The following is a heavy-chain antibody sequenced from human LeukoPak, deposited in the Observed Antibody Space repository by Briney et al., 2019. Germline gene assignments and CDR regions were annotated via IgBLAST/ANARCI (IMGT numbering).Heavy chain of an antibody. D-gene: IGHD2-2*01. V-gene: IGHV1-18*01. CDR3: ARVGCSSTSCPFDY. CDR2: ISAYNGNT. Sequence: ASVTVSFKASGYTFTSYGISWVRQAPGQGLEWMGWISAYNGNTNYAQKLQGRVTMTTDTSTSTAYMELRSLRSDDTAVYYCARVGCSSTSCPFDYWGQGTLVTVSS. J-gene: IGHJ4*02. CDR1: GYTFTSYG.